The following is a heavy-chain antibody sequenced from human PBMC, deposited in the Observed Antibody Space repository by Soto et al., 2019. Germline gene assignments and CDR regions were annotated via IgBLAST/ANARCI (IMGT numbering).Heavy chain of an antibody. CDR1: GFTFSSYV. V-gene: IGHV3-30-3*01. Sequence: ESGGGVVQPGKSLRLSCAASGFTFSSYVMHWVRQAPGKGLEWVAVISYEGINKYYTGSVKGRFTISRDNSKNTLFLQMNSLRPEDTAVYYCARASRWLQFGADYWGQGTLVTVSS. CDR2: ISYEGINK. J-gene: IGHJ4*02. D-gene: IGHD5-12*01. CDR3: ARASRWLQFGADY.